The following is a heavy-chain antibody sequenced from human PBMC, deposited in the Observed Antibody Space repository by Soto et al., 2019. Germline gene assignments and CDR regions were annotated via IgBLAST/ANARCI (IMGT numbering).Heavy chain of an antibody. CDR2: ISSSSSYI. CDR3: ARVTIAARLTDV. V-gene: IGHV3-21*01. Sequence: GGSLRLSCAASGFTFSSYSMNWVRQAPGKGLEWVSSISSSSSYIYYADSVKGRFTISRDNAKNSLYLQMNSLRAEDTAVYYCARVTIAARLTDVWGQGTTVTVSS. CDR1: GFTFSSYS. D-gene: IGHD6-6*01. J-gene: IGHJ6*02.